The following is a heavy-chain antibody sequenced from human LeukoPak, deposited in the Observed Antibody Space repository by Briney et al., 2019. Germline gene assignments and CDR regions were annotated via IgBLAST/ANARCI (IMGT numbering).Heavy chain of an antibody. D-gene: IGHD6-13*01. CDR1: GYTLTELS. J-gene: IGHJ4*02. CDR2: FDPEDGET. CDR3: ATIESIAAAGTIFDY. V-gene: IGHV1-24*01. Sequence: ASVKVSCKVSGYTLTELSMHWVRQAPGKGLEWMGGFDPEDGETIYAQKFQGRVTMTEDTSTDTAYMELSSLRSEDTAVYYCATIESIAAAGTIFDYWGQGTLVTVSS.